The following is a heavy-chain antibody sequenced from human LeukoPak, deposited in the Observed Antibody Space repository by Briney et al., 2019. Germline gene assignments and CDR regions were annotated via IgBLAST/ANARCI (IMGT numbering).Heavy chain of an antibody. CDR1: GFTFSSYS. J-gene: IGHJ4*02. CDR3: GRDTYYDILTGYYGTFDY. D-gene: IGHD3-9*01. Sequence: GGSLRLSCAASGFTFSSYSMNWVRQAPGKGLEWVSSISSSSSYIYYADSVKGRFTISRDNAKNSLYLQMNSLRAEDTAVYYCGRDTYYDILTGYYGTFDYWGQGTLVTVSS. CDR2: ISSSSSYI. V-gene: IGHV3-21*01.